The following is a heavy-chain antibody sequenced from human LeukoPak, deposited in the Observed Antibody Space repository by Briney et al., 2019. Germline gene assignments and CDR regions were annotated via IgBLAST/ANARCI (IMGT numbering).Heavy chain of an antibody. J-gene: IGHJ4*02. CDR3: ARSNGYSSGWYVALFFDY. CDR1: GFTVSSNY. V-gene: IGHV3-66*02. D-gene: IGHD6-19*01. CDR2: IYSGGST. Sequence: GGSLRLSCAASGFTVSSNYMSWVRQAPGEGLEWVSVIYSGGSTYYADSVKGRFTISRDNSKNTLYLQMNSLRAEDTAVYYCARSNGYSSGWYVALFFDYWGQGTLVTVSS.